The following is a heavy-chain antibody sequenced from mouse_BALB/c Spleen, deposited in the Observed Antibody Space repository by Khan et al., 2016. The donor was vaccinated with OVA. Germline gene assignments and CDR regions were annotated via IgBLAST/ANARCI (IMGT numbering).Heavy chain of an antibody. CDR2: ISSGGST. CDR3: ARDYYYGTGYFDV. Sequence: EVELVESGGGLVKPGGSLKLSCAASGFTFSSYAMSWVRQSPEKRLEWVASISSGGSTYYRDSDKSRYTISKDNARNNLYQQMSSLWSEDTAMYYCARDYYYGTGYFDVWGAGTTVTVSS. V-gene: IGHV5-6-5*01. J-gene: IGHJ1*01. D-gene: IGHD1-1*01. CDR1: GFTFSSYA.